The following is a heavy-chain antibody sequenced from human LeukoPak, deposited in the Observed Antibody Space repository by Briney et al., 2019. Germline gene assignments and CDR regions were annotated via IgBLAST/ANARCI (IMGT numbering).Heavy chain of an antibody. CDR2: INADGTIT. J-gene: IGHJ4*02. D-gene: IGHD2-21*02. Sequence: PGGSLRLSCVASGFTFNTYYMHWVRQAPGERLVWVSFINADGTITKYADSVKGRFTISRDNAKSTVYLRMNGLRVEDTAMYNCVRLAVTDTNYWGQGSLVTVSS. CDR3: VRLAVTDTNY. CDR1: GFTFNTYY. V-gene: IGHV3-74*01.